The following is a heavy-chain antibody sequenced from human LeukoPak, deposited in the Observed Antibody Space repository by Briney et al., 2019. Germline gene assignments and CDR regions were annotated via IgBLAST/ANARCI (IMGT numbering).Heavy chain of an antibody. J-gene: IGHJ3*01. CDR3: VAWGNSGNS. CDR1: GFTFSGHW. D-gene: IGHD1-26*01. CDR2: MNGDGSQI. V-gene: IGHV3-7*01. Sequence: GGSLSLSCAASGFTFSGHWMSWVRQAPAKGREWVAHMNGDGSQIYYMDFVKGRFTISRDNAKNSLYPQMNGLRAEDTAVYYCVAWGNSGNSWGQGTMVIVSS.